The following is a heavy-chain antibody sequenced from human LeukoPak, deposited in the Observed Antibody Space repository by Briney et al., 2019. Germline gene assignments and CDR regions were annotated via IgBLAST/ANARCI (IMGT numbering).Heavy chain of an antibody. V-gene: IGHV1-18*01. CDR2: ISVYSGNT. CDR1: GYTFISYG. J-gene: IGHJ4*02. Sequence: ASVKVSRKASGYTFISYGISWVRQAPGQGLEWMGWISVYSGNTNYAQKLQGRVTVTTDTSTSTAYMELRSLRSDDTAVYYCARDKKVGYGDYGYWGQGTLVTVSS. CDR3: ARDKKVGYGDYGY. D-gene: IGHD4-17*01.